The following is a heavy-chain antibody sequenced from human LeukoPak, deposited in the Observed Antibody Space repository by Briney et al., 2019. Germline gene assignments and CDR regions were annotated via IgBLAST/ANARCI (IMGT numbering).Heavy chain of an antibody. CDR3: AREAVMPVAPVKIGTSDRPLYEYYGLDV. Sequence: GGSLRPSCAASGFTFSSYSMNWVRQAPGKGLEWVSYISSSSTYIYYADSVKGRFTISRDNAKNSLYLQMNSLRAEDTAVYYCAREAVMPVAPVKIGTSDRPLYEYYGLDVWGQGTTVTVS. V-gene: IGHV3-21*04. CDR1: GFTFSSYS. J-gene: IGHJ6*02. CDR2: ISSSSTYI. D-gene: IGHD1/OR15-1a*01.